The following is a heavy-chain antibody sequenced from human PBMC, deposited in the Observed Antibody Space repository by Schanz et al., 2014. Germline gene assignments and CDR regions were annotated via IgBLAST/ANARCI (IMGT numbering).Heavy chain of an antibody. D-gene: IGHD3-16*01. J-gene: IGHJ3*01. CDR2: TSTDGTKT. CDR1: GFTFRGHA. V-gene: IGHV3-30*04. CDR3: TRDRGALINHNDALDL. Sequence: QVQLVESGGGVVQPGTSLRLSCAASGFTFRGHAMHWVRQAPGQGLEKGAVTSTDGTKTYYAASVRGRFTISRDNSKNTMYLQMKSLRSEDTAVYYCTRDRGALINHNDALDLWGQGTMVSVSS.